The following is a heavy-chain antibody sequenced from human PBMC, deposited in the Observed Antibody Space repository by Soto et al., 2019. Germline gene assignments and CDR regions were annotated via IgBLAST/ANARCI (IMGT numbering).Heavy chain of an antibody. CDR2: IYYSGST. D-gene: IGHD2-21*02. CDR3: ARVKKGDQHHGCIDY. V-gene: IGHV4-59*01. CDR1: GGSISSYY. J-gene: IGHJ4*02. Sequence: SETLSLTCTVSGGSISSYYWSWIRQPPGKGLEWIGYIYYSGSTNYNPSLKSRVTISVDTSKNQFSLKLSSVTAADTAVYYCARVKKGDQHHGCIDYWGQGTLVTVSS.